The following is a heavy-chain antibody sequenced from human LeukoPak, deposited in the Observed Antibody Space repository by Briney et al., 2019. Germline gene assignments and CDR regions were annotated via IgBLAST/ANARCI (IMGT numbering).Heavy chain of an antibody. CDR2: INHSGST. D-gene: IGHD6-13*01. J-gene: IGHJ5*02. Sequence: PSETLSLTCAVYGGSFSGYYWSWIRQPPGKGLEWIGGINHSGSTNYNPSLKSRVTISVDTSKNQFSLKLSSVTAADTAVYYCARGLGYSSFNWFDPWGQGALVTVSS. CDR1: GGSFSGYY. V-gene: IGHV4-34*01. CDR3: ARGLGYSSFNWFDP.